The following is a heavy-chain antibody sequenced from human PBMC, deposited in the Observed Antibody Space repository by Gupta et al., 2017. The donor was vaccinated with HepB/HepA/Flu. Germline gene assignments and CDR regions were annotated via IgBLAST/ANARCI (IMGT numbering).Heavy chain of an antibody. CDR2: INSDGSST. Sequence: EVQLVESGGGLVQPGGSLRLSCAASGFTFSSYWMHWVRQAPGKGLVWVSRINSDGSSTSYADSVKGRFTISRDNAKNTLYLQMNSLRAEDTAVYYCARGKPYYDFWSGYPTFDYWGQGTLVTVSS. CDR1: GFTFSSYW. D-gene: IGHD3-3*01. V-gene: IGHV3-74*01. J-gene: IGHJ4*02. CDR3: ARGKPYYDFWSGYPTFDY.